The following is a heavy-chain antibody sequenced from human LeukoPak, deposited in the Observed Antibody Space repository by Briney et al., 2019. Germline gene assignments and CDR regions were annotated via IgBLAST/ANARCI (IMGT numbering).Heavy chain of an antibody. D-gene: IGHD6-19*01. V-gene: IGHV4-34*01. CDR1: GGSFSGYY. CDR3: ARDVAENAFDY. CDR2: INHSGST. Sequence: SKTLSLTCAVYGGSFSGYYWSWIRQPPGKGLEWIGEINHSGSTNYNPSLKSRVTISVDKSKNQFSLKLSSVTAADTAEYYCARDVAENAFDYWGQGTLVTVSS. J-gene: IGHJ4*02.